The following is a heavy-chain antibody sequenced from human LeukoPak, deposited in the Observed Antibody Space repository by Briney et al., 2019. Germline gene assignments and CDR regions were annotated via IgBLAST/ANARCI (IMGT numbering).Heavy chain of an antibody. J-gene: IGHJ3*02. CDR1: GGSVSSGSYY. Sequence: SETLSLTCTVSGGSVSSGSYYWSWIRQPPGKGLEWIGYIYYSGSTNYNPSLKSRVTISVDTSKNQFSLKLSSVTAADTAVYYCARGGINDASDIWGQGTMVTASS. CDR2: IYYSGST. V-gene: IGHV4-61*01. CDR3: ARGGINDASDI. D-gene: IGHD2-15*01.